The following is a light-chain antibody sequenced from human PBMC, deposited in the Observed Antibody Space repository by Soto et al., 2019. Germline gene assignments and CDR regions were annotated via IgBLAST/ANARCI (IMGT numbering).Light chain of an antibody. V-gene: IGLV2-23*01. J-gene: IGLJ2*01. CDR1: SSDVGSYAL. CDR2: EDT. CDR3: SSYAGYSTSVV. Sequence: QSVLTQPASVSGSPGQSITISCTGTSSDVGSYALVSWYQHHPGKAPKLIICEDTNRPSGVSDRFSGSKSGNTASLTISGLQAEDEAEYHCSSYAGYSTSVVFGGGTKLTVL.